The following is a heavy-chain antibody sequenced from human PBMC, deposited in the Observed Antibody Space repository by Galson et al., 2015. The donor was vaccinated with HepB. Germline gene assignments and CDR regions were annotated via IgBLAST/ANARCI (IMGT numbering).Heavy chain of an antibody. Sequence: SLRLSCAASGFTFSSYSMNWVRQAPGKGLEWVSSISSSSSYIYYADSVKGRFTISRDNAKNSLYLQMNSLRAEDTAVYYCARDTAMVGYYYYYYGMDVWGQGTTVTVSS. J-gene: IGHJ6*02. CDR1: GFTFSSYS. CDR2: ISSSSSYI. CDR3: ARDTAMVGYYYYYYGMDV. V-gene: IGHV3-21*01. D-gene: IGHD5-18*01.